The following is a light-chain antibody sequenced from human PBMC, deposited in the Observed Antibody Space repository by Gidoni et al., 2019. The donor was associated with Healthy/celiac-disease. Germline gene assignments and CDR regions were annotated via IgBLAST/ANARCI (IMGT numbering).Light chain of an antibody. CDR1: SSDVGCYNY. CDR2: EVS. V-gene: IGLV2-14*01. J-gene: IGLJ2*01. CDR3: SSYKSRRTRV. Sequence: QSALTQPASLSASPGQSITISCTGPSSDVGCYNYVSWYQQHPGKAPKLMSDEVSNRHSGVSNRVSGAKSGNTASRTIAGLQAEDEADDYCSSYKSRRTRVFGGGTKLTVL.